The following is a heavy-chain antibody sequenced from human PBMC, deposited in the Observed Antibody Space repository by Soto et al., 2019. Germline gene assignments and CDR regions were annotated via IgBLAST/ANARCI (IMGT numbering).Heavy chain of an antibody. CDR1: GYTFTSYG. J-gene: IGHJ5*02. Sequence: ASVKVSCKASGYTFTSYGISWVRQAPGQGLEWMGWISAYNGNTNYAQKLQGRVTMTTDTSTSTAYMELRSLRSDDTAVYYCAREGLSTSSWYSSNRFDPWGQGTLVTVSS. CDR2: ISAYNGNT. CDR3: AREGLSTSSWYSSNRFDP. V-gene: IGHV1-18*04. D-gene: IGHD6-13*01.